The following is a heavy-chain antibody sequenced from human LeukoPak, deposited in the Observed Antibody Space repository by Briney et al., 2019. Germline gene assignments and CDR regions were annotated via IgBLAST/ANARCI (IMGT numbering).Heavy chain of an antibody. V-gene: IGHV3-21*01. CDR2: ISSSSSYI. Sequence: ETLSLTCTVSGYSISSGYYWGWIRQSPGKGLEWVSSISSSSSYIYYADSVKGRFTISRDNAKNSLYLQMNSLRAEDTAVYYCARVDSYCSSTSCGYWGQGTLVTVSS. CDR3: ARVDSYCSSTSCGY. CDR1: GYSISSGYY. J-gene: IGHJ4*02. D-gene: IGHD2-2*01.